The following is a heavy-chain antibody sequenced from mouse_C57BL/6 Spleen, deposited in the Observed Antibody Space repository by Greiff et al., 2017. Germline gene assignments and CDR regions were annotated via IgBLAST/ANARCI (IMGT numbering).Heavy chain of an antibody. D-gene: IGHD2-2*01. CDR1: GYTFTSYW. CDR3: AISAFYYGYDYAIDY. CDR2: IYPSDSET. V-gene: IGHV1-61*01. Sequence: VQLQQPGAELVRPGSSVKLSCKASGYTFTSYWMDWVKQRPGQGLEWIGNIYPSDSETHYNQKFKDKATLTVDKSSSTAYMQLSSLTSEDSAVYYCAISAFYYGYDYAIDYWGQGTSVTVSS. J-gene: IGHJ4*01.